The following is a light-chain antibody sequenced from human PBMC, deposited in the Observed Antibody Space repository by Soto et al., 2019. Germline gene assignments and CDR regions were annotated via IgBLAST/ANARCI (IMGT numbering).Light chain of an antibody. Sequence: DVQMTQSPSTLPASVGDSVTITCRASQSISMWLAWYQQKAGKAPNLLIYKASSLEGGVPSRFSGSGSGTEFTLTISSLQSDDFATYYCQQYNHYQWTFGQGIKVEV. J-gene: IGKJ1*01. V-gene: IGKV1-5*03. CDR2: KAS. CDR1: QSISMW. CDR3: QQYNHYQWT.